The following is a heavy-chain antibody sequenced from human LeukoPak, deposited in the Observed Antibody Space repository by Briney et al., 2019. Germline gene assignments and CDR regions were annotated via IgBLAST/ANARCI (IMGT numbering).Heavy chain of an antibody. V-gene: IGHV3-30*04. Sequence: GGSLRLSCAASGFTFSSYAMHWVRQAPGKGLEWVAVISYDGSNKYYADSVKGRFTISRDNSKNTLYLQMNSLRAEDTAVYYCAGSYYGDYVLGSAFDIWGQGTMVTVSS. CDR2: ISYDGSNK. CDR3: AGSYYGDYVLGSAFDI. CDR1: GFTFSSYA. D-gene: IGHD4-17*01. J-gene: IGHJ3*02.